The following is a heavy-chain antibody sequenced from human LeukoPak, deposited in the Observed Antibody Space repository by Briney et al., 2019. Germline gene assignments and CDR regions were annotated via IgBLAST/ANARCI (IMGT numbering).Heavy chain of an antibody. V-gene: IGHV3-7*01. D-gene: IGHD6-13*01. CDR2: IKQDGSEK. CDR1: GFSFRSYW. Sequence: GGSLRLSCAASGFSFRSYWMSWVRHAPGKGLEWVANIKQDGSEKYYVDSVKGRFTISRDNAKNSLYLQMNSLRAEDTAVYYCARDRGSSWGQGTLVTVSS. CDR3: ARDRGSS. J-gene: IGHJ4*02.